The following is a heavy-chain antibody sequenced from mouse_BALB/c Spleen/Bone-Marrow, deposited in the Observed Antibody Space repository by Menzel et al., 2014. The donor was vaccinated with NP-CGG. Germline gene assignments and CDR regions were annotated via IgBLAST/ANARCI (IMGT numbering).Heavy chain of an antibody. CDR2: ISSKSTNYTT. V-gene: IGHV10-1*01. J-gene: IGHJ4*01. D-gene: IGHD2-4*01. CDR3: VRQDYDYPMDY. Sequence: EVQGVESGGGLVQPKGSLKLSCAASGFTFNIYAMNWVRQAPRKGLEWVARISSKSTNYTTCYADSVKDRFTISSDDSQSMLYLQMNNLKTEDTAIYYCVRQDYDYPMDYWGQGTSVTVSS. CDR1: GFTFNIYA.